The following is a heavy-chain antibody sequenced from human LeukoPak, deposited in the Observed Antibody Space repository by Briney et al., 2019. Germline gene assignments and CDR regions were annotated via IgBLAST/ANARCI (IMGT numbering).Heavy chain of an antibody. CDR3: ARKSGSSGYPFDY. Sequence: GGSLRLSCTASGFTVSSNYMSWVRQAPGKGLEWVSVIYSGGSIYYADSVKGRFTISRDNSKNTLYLQMNSLRAEDTAVYYCARKSGSSGYPFDYWGQGTVVTVSS. J-gene: IGHJ4*02. D-gene: IGHD3-22*01. V-gene: IGHV3-53*01. CDR2: IYSGGSI. CDR1: GFTVSSNY.